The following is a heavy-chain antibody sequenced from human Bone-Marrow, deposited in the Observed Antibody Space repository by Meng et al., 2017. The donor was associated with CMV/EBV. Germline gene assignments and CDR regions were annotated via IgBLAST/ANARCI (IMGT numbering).Heavy chain of an antibody. Sequence: GGSLRLSCAVSRFTFSDYLMNWVRQAPGKGLEWVANIKQDGSEKYYVDSVKGRFTISRDNAKNSLYLQMNSLRAEDTAVYYCARLGYYDFWSGYFSGMDVWGQGTTVTVSS. D-gene: IGHD3-3*01. CDR3: ARLGYYDFWSGYFSGMDV. CDR2: IKQDGSEK. J-gene: IGHJ6*02. CDR1: RFTFSDYL. V-gene: IGHV3-7*01.